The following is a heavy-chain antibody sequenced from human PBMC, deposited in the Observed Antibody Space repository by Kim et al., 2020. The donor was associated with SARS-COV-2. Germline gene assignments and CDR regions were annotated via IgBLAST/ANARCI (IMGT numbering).Heavy chain of an antibody. D-gene: IGHD4-17*01. V-gene: IGHV3-23*01. CDR3: AKDLPNYGDYVDMDSGSDY. CDR2: ISGSGGST. J-gene: IGHJ4*02. Sequence: GGSLRLSCAASGFTFSSYAMSWVRQAPGKGLEWVSAISGSGGSTYYADSVKGRFTISRDNSKNTLYLQMNSLRAEDTAVYYCAKDLPNYGDYVDMDSGSDYWGQGTLVTVSS. CDR1: GFTFSSYA.